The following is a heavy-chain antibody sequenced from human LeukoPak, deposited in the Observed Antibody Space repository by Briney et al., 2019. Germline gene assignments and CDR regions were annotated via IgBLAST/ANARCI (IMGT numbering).Heavy chain of an antibody. J-gene: IGHJ5*01. CDR2: ISYGGST. D-gene: IGHD4-17*01. Sequence: ASETLSLTCTVSGDSITNSYWNWIRQPPGRGLEWIGRISYGGSTNYNPFLKSRVIISRDTSKNQFSLELTSVTAADTAIYYCAKRIIEARENGDSNWLDPWGQGTLVTVSS. CDR1: GDSITNSY. V-gene: IGHV4-59*08. CDR3: AKRIIEARENGDSNWLDP.